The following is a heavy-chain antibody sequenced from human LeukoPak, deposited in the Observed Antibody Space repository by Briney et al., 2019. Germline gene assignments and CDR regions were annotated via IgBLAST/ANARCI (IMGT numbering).Heavy chain of an antibody. Sequence: GGSLRLSCAASGFTFSLYGMHWVRQAPGKGLEWVSIIYSGGSTYYADSVKGRFTISRDNSKSTLYLQMNSLRAEDTALYYCASVLAAEVYNAFDIWGQGTMVTVSS. J-gene: IGHJ3*02. CDR2: IYSGGST. CDR1: GFTFSLYG. V-gene: IGHV3-53*01. D-gene: IGHD3-3*02. CDR3: ASVLAAEVYNAFDI.